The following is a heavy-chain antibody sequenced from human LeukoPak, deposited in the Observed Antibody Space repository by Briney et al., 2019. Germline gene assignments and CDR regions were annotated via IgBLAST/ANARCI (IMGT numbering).Heavy chain of an antibody. J-gene: IGHJ3*02. Sequence: GGSLRLSCAASGFTLSSYSMNWVRQAPGKGLEWVSSISRSSAYIYYADSVKGRFTISRDNAKNSLYLQMNSLRAEDTAVYYCASFPPYMVRTDAFDIWGKGTTVTVSS. D-gene: IGHD3-10*01. CDR3: ASFPPYMVRTDAFDI. CDR1: GFTLSSYS. V-gene: IGHV3-21*01. CDR2: ISRSSAYI.